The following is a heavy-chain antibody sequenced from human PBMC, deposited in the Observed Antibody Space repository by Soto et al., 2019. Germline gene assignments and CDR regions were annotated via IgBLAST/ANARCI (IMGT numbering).Heavy chain of an antibody. V-gene: IGHV3-11*06. J-gene: IGHJ6*02. Sequence: PGGSLRLSCAASGFTFSDYYMSWIRQSPGKGLEWVSYISSSSSYTNYADSVKGRFTISRDNAKNSLYLQMNSLRAEDTAVYYSAREQYCTNGVCYSYYYYGMDVWGQGTTVTVSS. D-gene: IGHD2-8*01. CDR3: AREQYCTNGVCYSYYYYGMDV. CDR2: ISSSSSYT. CDR1: GFTFSDYY.